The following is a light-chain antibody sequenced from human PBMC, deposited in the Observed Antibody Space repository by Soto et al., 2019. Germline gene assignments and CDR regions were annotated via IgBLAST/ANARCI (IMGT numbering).Light chain of an antibody. CDR1: QSISSW. CDR3: QQYNSYSPIT. CDR2: DAS. Sequence: IQMTQSPSTLSATAGDRVTITCRASQSISSWLAWYQQKPGKAPKLLIYDASSLESGVPSRFSGSGSGTEFTLTISSLQPDDFATYYCQQYNSYSPITFGQGTRLEIK. V-gene: IGKV1-5*01. J-gene: IGKJ5*01.